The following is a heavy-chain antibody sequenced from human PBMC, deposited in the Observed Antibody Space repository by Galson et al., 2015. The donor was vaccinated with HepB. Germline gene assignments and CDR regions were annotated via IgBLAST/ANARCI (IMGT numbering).Heavy chain of an antibody. V-gene: IGHV1-69*13. J-gene: IGHJ5*01. Sequence: SVKVSCKASGGIFRTYAISWVRQAPGQGLEWMGGIIAIFGTTNYAQNFQGRLTISADGSTSTAYMDLSSLRSEDTAVYYCATSITYTVTTLDSWGQGTLVTVSS. D-gene: IGHD4-11*01. CDR3: ATSITYTVTTLDS. CDR1: GGIFRTYA. CDR2: IIAIFGTT.